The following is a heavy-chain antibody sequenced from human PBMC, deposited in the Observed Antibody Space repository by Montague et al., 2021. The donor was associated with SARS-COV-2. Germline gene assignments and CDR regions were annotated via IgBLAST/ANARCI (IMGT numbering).Heavy chain of an antibody. D-gene: IGHD2-15*01. V-gene: IGHV4-34*01. J-gene: IGHJ4*02. Sequence: SETLSLTCAVYGGSFSGYYWTWIRQSPRKGLELIAEINHNATTNSNFNPSLRSRLTISVDTSKSQFSLKLSSVTAADTGVYYCARWDSHTVTFIGFRGRSASDYWGQGTLVTVSS. CDR3: ARWDSHTVTFIGFRGRSASDY. CDR1: GGSFSGYY. CDR2: INHNATTNS.